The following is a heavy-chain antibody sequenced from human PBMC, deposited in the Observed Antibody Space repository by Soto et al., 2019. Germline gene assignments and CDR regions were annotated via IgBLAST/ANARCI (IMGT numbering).Heavy chain of an antibody. CDR3: ARLAGYCSGTSCYGYYGMDV. Sequence: SETLSLTCTVSGGSISSYYWSWIRQPPGKGQEWIGYIYYSGSTNYNPSLKSRVTISVDTSKNQFSLKVSSVTAADTAVFYCARLAGYCSGTSCYGYYGMDVWGQGTTVTVSS. CDR2: IYYSGST. J-gene: IGHJ6*02. CDR1: GGSISSYY. V-gene: IGHV4-59*08. D-gene: IGHD2-2*01.